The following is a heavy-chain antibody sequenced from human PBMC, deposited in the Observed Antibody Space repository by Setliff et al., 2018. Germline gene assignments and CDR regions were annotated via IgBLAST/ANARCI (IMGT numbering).Heavy chain of an antibody. V-gene: IGHV1-2*06. CDR2: INPNSGGT. J-gene: IGHJ5*02. CDR3: ARGSYRTSNWFDP. CDR1: GFSFSNSA. D-gene: IGHD4-4*01. Sequence: ASVKVSCKASGFSFSNSAMHWVRQAPGQGLEWMGQINPNSGGTNYVQKFQGRVTMTSDSSISTAYMELSGLRSDDTAVYYCARGSYRTSNWFDPWGQGTLVTVSS.